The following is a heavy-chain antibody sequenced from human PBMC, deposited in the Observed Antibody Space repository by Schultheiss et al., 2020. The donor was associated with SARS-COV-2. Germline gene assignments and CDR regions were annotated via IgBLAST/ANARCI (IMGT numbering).Heavy chain of an antibody. V-gene: IGHV3-20*04. J-gene: IGHJ3*02. CDR3: ARELNWGDDAFDI. CDR2: INWNGGST. D-gene: IGHD3-10*01. Sequence: GESLKISCATSGFIFDDHGMSWVRQAPGKGLEWVSGINWNGGSTGYADSVQGRFTISRDNAKNSLYLQMNSLRAEDTALYYCARELNWGDDAFDIWGQGTKVTVAS. CDR1: GFIFDDHG.